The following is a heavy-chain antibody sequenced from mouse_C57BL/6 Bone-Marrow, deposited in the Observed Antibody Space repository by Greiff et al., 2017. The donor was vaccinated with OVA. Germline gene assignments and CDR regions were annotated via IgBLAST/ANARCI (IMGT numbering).Heavy chain of an antibody. CDR1: GYTFTSYW. Sequence: QVQLQQPGAELVRPGSSVKLSCKASGYTFTSYWMDWVKQRPGQGLEWIGNIYPSDSEPHSNQKFKDKATLTVAKSSSTAYMQLSSLTSEDSAVYYCARPDYYGNIFAYWGQGTLVTVSA. J-gene: IGHJ3*01. CDR2: IYPSDSEP. D-gene: IGHD2-1*01. CDR3: ARPDYYGNIFAY. V-gene: IGHV1-61*01.